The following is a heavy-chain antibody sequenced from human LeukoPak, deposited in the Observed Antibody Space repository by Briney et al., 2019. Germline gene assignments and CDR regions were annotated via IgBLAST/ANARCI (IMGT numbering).Heavy chain of an antibody. Sequence: GGSLRLSCAASGFTFSSYWMHWVRQAPGKGLVWVSRINSDGSSTSYADSVKGRFTISRDNAKNTLYLQMNSLRAEDTAVYYCARESSVGAHKAFDYWGQGALVTVSS. CDR3: ARESSVGAHKAFDY. V-gene: IGHV3-74*01. J-gene: IGHJ4*02. CDR2: INSDGSST. CDR1: GFTFSSYW. D-gene: IGHD1-26*01.